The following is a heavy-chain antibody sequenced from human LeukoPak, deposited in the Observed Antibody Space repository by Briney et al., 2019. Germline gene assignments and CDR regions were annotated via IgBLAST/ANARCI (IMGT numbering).Heavy chain of an antibody. V-gene: IGHV4-4*02. CDR3: ARESGSGWYYFDY. Sequence: PSETLSLTCAVSGGSISSSNWWSRVRQPPGKGLEWIGEIYHSGSTNYNPSLKSRVTISVDKSKNQFSLKLSSVTAADTAVYYCARESGSGWYYFDYWGQGTLVTVSS. J-gene: IGHJ4*02. CDR1: GGSISSSNW. CDR2: IYHSGST. D-gene: IGHD6-19*01.